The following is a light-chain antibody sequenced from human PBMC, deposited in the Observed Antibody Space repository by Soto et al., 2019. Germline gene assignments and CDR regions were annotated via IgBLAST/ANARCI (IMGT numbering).Light chain of an antibody. CDR2: DAS. CDR3: QHYKSYPWT. V-gene: IGKV1-5*01. CDR1: QSITAW. Sequence: DIQMTQSPSTLSASVGDRVTIACRASQSITAWLAWYQQKPGKAPNLLIYDASSLETWVPSRFSGSGSGTEFTLTISILQPDDSATYYCQHYKSYPWTFCQGTKVEIK. J-gene: IGKJ1*01.